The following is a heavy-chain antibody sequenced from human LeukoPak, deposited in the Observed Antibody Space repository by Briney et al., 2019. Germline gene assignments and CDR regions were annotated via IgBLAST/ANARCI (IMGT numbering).Heavy chain of an antibody. CDR1: GFTFSSYW. V-gene: IGHV3-74*01. J-gene: IGHJ4*02. CDR3: ARRGDYLDY. Sequence: GGSLRLSCAASGFTFSSYWMHWVRQAPGKGLVWVSRINSDGSSTSYADSVKGRFTISRDNAKKSLYLQMNSLRDEDTAVYYCARRGDYLDYWGQGILVTVSS. CDR2: INSDGSST.